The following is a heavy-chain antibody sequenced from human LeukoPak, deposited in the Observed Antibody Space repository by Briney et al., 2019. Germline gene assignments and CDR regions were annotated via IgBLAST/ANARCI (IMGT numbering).Heavy chain of an antibody. Sequence: SETLSLTCTVSGDSISSSNYYCGWIRQPPGKGLEWIGSIYYSGSTYYNPSLKSRVTIFVDTSKNHFSLKLSSVTAADTAVYYCARAYYFDSSGYYYNFDYWGQGTLVTVSS. CDR2: IYYSGST. J-gene: IGHJ4*02. D-gene: IGHD3-22*01. CDR3: ARAYYFDSSGYYYNFDY. CDR1: GDSISSSNYY. V-gene: IGHV4-39*02.